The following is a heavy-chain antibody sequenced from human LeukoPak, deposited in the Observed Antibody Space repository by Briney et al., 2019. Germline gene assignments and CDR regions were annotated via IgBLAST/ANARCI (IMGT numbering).Heavy chain of an antibody. CDR2: ISSNGGST. D-gene: IGHD6-13*01. Sequence: GGSLRLSCAASGFTFSSYAMRWVRQAPGKGLEYASAISSNGGSTYYANSVKGRFTISRDNSKNTLYLQMGSLRAEDMAVYYCARVEYSSSWYNYYMDVWGKGTTVTVSS. V-gene: IGHV3-64*01. CDR1: GFTFSSYA. J-gene: IGHJ6*03. CDR3: ARVEYSSSWYNYYMDV.